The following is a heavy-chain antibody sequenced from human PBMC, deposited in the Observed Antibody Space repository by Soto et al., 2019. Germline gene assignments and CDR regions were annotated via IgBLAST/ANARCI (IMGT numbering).Heavy chain of an antibody. V-gene: IGHV4-31*03. CDR3: ARGGGSTKVDY. CDR2: TINSGTT. Sequence: QVQLQESGPGLVKPSQTLSLTCTVSGGSITSSCYYWIWIRQHPGEGLEWIGFTINSGTTSYNPSLNSRVTISVDTSSNQFSLNLKSVTAADTAVYYCARGGGSTKVDYWGQGTLVTVSP. D-gene: IGHD2-2*01. CDR1: GGSITSSCYY. J-gene: IGHJ4*02.